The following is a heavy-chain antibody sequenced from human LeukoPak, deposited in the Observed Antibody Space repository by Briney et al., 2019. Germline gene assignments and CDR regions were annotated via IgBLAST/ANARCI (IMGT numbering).Heavy chain of an antibody. CDR1: GFTFSSYA. J-gene: IGHJ6*03. CDR3: ARDGDFWSGYQYYYYYYMDV. V-gene: IGHV3-30-3*01. Sequence: GGSLRLSCAASGFTFSSYAMHWVRQAPGKGLEWVAVISYDGSNKYYADSVKGRFTISRDNSKNTLYLQMNSLRAEDTAVYYCARDGDFWSGYQYYYYYYMDVWGKGTTVTVSS. D-gene: IGHD3-3*01. CDR2: ISYDGSNK.